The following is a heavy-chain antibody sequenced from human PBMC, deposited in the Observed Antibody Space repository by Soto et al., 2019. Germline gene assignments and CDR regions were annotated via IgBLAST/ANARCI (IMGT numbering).Heavy chain of an antibody. CDR3: ARGSPLGPSTPDYYYMDV. D-gene: IGHD7-27*01. V-gene: IGHV4-34*01. Sequence: PSETLSLTCAVYGGSFSGYYWSWIRQPPGKGLEWIGEINHSGSTNYNPSLKSRVTISVDTSKNQFSLKLSSVTAADTAVYYCARGSPLGPSTPDYYYMDVWGKGTTVTVSS. CDR1: GGSFSGYY. J-gene: IGHJ6*03. CDR2: INHSGST.